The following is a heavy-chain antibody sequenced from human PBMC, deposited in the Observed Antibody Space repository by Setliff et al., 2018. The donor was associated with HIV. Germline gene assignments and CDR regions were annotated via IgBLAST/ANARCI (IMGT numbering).Heavy chain of an antibody. J-gene: IGHJ3*02. CDR3: AREIYGGNSRPFDALDI. CDR1: GGSITGYF. V-gene: IGHV4-59*01. Sequence: PSETLSLTCTVSGGSITGYFWNWIRQSPGKGLEWIGYIYYNGNTNYNPTLNSRGTISVDTSKNQFSLKLTSVTAADTAVYYCAREIYGGNSRPFDALDIWGQGTKVTVSS. D-gene: IGHD4-17*01. CDR2: IYYNGNT.